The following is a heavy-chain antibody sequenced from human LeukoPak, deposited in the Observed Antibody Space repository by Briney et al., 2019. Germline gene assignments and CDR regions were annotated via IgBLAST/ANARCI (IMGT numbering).Heavy chain of an antibody. V-gene: IGHV5-51*01. Sequence: GESLQISCKGSGCSFTSYWIGWVRQLPGKGLEGMGIIYPGDSDTRYSPSFQGQVTISADKSISTACLQWSSLKASDTAMYYCARQDIVVVPAAKGAFDIWGQGTMVTVSS. CDR2: IYPGDSDT. CDR1: GCSFTSYW. D-gene: IGHD2-2*01. J-gene: IGHJ3*02. CDR3: ARQDIVVVPAAKGAFDI.